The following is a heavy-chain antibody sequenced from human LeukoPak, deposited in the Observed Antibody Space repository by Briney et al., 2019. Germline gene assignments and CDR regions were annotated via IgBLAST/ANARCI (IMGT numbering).Heavy chain of an antibody. CDR2: MNPNSGNT. D-gene: IGHD3-9*01. CDR3: ARSNGRRVGYYDILTGYYHGWFDP. V-gene: IGHV1-8*01. CDR1: GGTFSSYT. Sequence: ASVKVSCKASGGTFSSYTISWVRQAPGQGLEWMGWMNPNSGNTGYAQKFQGRVTMTRNTSISTAYMELSSLRSEDTAVYYCARSNGRRVGYYDILTGYYHGWFDPWGQGTLVTVSS. J-gene: IGHJ5*02.